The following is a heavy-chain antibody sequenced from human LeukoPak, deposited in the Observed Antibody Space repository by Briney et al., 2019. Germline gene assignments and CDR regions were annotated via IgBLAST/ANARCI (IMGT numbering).Heavy chain of an antibody. CDR3: ARDRRIQPSAFYFDY. J-gene: IGHJ4*02. D-gene: IGHD5-18*01. CDR2: INHSGST. CDR1: GGSFSGYY. Sequence: PSETLSLTCAVYGGSFSGYYWSWIRQPPGKGLEWIGEINHSGSTNYNPSLKSRVTISVDTSKNQFSLKLSSVTAADTAVYYCARDRRIQPSAFYFDYWGQGTLVTVSS. V-gene: IGHV4-34*01.